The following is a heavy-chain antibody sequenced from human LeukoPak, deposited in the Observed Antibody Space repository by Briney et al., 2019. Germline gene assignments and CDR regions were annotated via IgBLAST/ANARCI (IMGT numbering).Heavy chain of an antibody. J-gene: IGHJ4*02. CDR1: GFTFSSYA. CDR2: ISGSGGST. Sequence: GGSLRLSCAASGFTFSSYAMSWVRQAPGKGREGVAAISGSGGSTYNADSVNGRFTISRDNSKNTLYLQMNSLRANETAVYYCAKSMRTVSNTVIYYFDSWGQGTLVTVSS. D-gene: IGHD4-11*01. V-gene: IGHV3-23*01. CDR3: AKSMRTVSNTVIYYFDS.